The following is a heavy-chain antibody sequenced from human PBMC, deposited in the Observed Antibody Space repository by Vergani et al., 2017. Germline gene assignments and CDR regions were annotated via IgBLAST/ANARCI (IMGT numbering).Heavy chain of an antibody. CDR1: GYTFTGYY. CDR2: INHNSGGT. J-gene: IGHJ4*02. D-gene: IGHD3-10*01. CDR3: ASFYYGSGSAYY. Sequence: QVQPVQSGAEVKKPGASVKVSCKASGYTFTGYYMHWVRQAPGQGREWMGWINHNSGGTNYAQKFQGRVTMTRDTSISTAYMELSRLRSDDTAVYYCASFYYGSGSAYYWGQGTLVTGSS. V-gene: IGHV1-2*02.